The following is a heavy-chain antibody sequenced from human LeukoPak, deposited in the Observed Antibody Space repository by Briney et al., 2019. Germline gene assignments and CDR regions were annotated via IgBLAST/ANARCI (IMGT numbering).Heavy chain of an antibody. CDR2: ISGGGTT. J-gene: IGHJ5*02. CDR1: GGSISSSSHY. V-gene: IGHV3-23*01. CDR3: AKLLMANDYGDP. Sequence: ETLSLTCTVSGGSISSSSHYWGWIRQAPGKGLEWVSSISGGGTTYYADSVRGRFIISRDNSKNTLYLQMNSLRAEDTAVYYCAKLLMANDYGDPWGQGTLVTVSS. D-gene: IGHD4-17*01.